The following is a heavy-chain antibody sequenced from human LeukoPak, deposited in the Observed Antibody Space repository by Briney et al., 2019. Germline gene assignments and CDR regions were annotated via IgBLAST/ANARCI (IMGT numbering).Heavy chain of an antibody. CDR1: GGSFSGYY. CDR3: AREFSGYDFDC. CDR2: INHSGRT. J-gene: IGHJ4*02. Sequence: SETLSLTCAVYGGSFSGYYWSWIRQSPGKGLEWIGEINHSGRTNYNPSPKSRVTISVDTSKNQSSLKLSSVTAADTAVYYCAREFSGYDFDCWGQGTLVTVSS. V-gene: IGHV4-34*01. D-gene: IGHD5-12*01.